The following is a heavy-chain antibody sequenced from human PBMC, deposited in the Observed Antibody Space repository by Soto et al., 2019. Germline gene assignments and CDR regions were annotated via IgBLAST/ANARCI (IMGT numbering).Heavy chain of an antibody. Sequence: QVQLVQSGAEVKKPGASVKVSCKASGYTFTSYGISWVRQAPGQGLEWMGWISAYNGNTNYAQKLQGRVTMTTDTTTSTAYMELSSLRADDTAVYYCARDRWFGELSVRYYNHGMALWGQGTTVTVSS. CDR1: GYTFTSYG. CDR2: ISAYNGNT. V-gene: IGHV1-18*01. CDR3: ARDRWFGELSVRYYNHGMAL. D-gene: IGHD3-10*01. J-gene: IGHJ6*02.